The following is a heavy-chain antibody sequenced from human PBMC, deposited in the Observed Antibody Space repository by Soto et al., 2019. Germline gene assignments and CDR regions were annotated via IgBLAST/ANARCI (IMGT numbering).Heavy chain of an antibody. D-gene: IGHD3-22*01. CDR2: IIPIFGTA. CDR3: ARDTYYYDSSGYRKQFDY. J-gene: IGHJ4*02. V-gene: IGHV1-69*13. Sequence: SVKVSCKAPGGTFSSYAISWVRQAPGQGLEWMGGIIPIFGTANYAQKFQGRVTITADESTSTAYMELSSLRSEDTAVYYCARDTYYYDSSGYRKQFDYWGQGTLVTVSS. CDR1: GGTFSSYA.